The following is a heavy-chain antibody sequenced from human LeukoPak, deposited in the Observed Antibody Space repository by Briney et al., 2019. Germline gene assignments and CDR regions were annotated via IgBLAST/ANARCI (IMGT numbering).Heavy chain of an antibody. CDR1: GGSISSYY. V-gene: IGHV4-59*01. D-gene: IGHD3-10*01. J-gene: IGHJ5*02. Sequence: SETLSLTCTVSGGSISSYYWSWIRQPPGKGLEWIGYIYYSGSTNYNPSLKSRVTISVDTSKNQFSLKLSSVTAADTAVYYCARDSLPFGELLSTPYNWFDPWGQGTLVTVSS. CDR2: IYYSGST. CDR3: ARDSLPFGELLSTPYNWFDP.